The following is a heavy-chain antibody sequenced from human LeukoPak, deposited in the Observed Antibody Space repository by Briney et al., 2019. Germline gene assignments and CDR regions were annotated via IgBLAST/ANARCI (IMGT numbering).Heavy chain of an antibody. CDR1: GFTVSSNY. D-gene: IGHD7-27*01. Sequence: PGRSLRLSCAASGFTVSSNYITWVRRAPGKGLECVSVIYSGGSTHYGDSAKGRFTISRDNSKNTVYLQMNSLRAEDTAVYYCARDLGYYYGMDGWGQRTTVTVSS. CDR2: IYSGGST. J-gene: IGHJ6*02. CDR3: ARDLGYYYGMDG. V-gene: IGHV3-66*01.